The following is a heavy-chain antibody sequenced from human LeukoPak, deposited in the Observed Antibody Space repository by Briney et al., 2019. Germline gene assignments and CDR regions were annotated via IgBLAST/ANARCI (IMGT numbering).Heavy chain of an antibody. Sequence: GGSLRLSCAASGFSFQDYTMHWVRQPPGKGLEWVSQISWSGGTTYYADSVKGRFTISRDNSRNSLYLQMNSLRTEDTALYCCAKERIGGSLDYWGQGTLLTVSS. D-gene: IGHD3-10*01. CDR3: AKERIGGSLDY. V-gene: IGHV3-43*01. CDR2: ISWSGGTT. CDR1: GFSFQDYT. J-gene: IGHJ4*02.